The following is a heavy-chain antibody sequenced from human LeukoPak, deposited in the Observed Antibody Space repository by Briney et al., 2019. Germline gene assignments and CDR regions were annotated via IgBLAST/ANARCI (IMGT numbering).Heavy chain of an antibody. J-gene: IGHJ6*02. CDR3: ARPGLSYYYGMDV. V-gene: IGHV3-20*04. Sequence: VGCPRLSRAPSGLTFADDGMSCVCQAPGKGLEWVSGIDWYGSITGYADTVKGRFNISRDNAKKTLYLQMNSLRGEDTALYYCARPGLSYYYGMDVWGQGTTVTVSS. CDR1: GLTFADDG. CDR2: IDWYGSIT. D-gene: IGHD3-22*01.